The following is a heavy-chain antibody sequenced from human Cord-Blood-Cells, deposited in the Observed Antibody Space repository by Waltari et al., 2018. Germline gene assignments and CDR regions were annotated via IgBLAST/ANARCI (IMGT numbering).Heavy chain of an antibody. J-gene: IGHJ3*02. CDR1: GYTLTELS. V-gene: IGHV1-24*01. CDR3: ATGENTEGAFDI. Sequence: AEEKKPGASVKVSCKVSGYTLTELSMHWVRQAPGKGLEWMGGFDPEDGETIYAQKFQGRVTMTEDTSTDTAYMELSSLRSEDTAVYYCATGENTEGAFDIWGQGTMVTVSS. CDR2: FDPEDGET. D-gene: IGHD4-17*01.